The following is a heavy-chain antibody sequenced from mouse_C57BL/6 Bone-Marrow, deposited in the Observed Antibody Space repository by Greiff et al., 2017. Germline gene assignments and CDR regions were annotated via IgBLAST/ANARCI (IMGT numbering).Heavy chain of an antibody. J-gene: IGHJ1*03. CDR1: GYTFTSYW. CDR3: ARAPIYYYGSRYFDV. Sequence: VQLQQPGAELVKPGASVKLSCKASGYTFTSYWMHWVKQRPGQGLEWIGMIHPNSGSTNYNEKFKSKATLTVDKSSSTAYMQLSSLTSEDSAVYDCARAPIYYYGSRYFDVWGTGTTVTVSS. D-gene: IGHD1-1*01. CDR2: IHPNSGST. V-gene: IGHV1-64*01.